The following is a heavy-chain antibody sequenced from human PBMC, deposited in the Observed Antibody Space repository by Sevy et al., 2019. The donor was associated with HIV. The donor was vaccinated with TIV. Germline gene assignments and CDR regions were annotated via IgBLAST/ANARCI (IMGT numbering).Heavy chain of an antibody. J-gene: IGHJ4*02. Sequence: GGSLRLSCAASGFTFSSYWMSWVRQAPGKGLEWVANIKQDGSEKYYVDSVKGRLTISRDNAKNSLYLQMNSLRAEDTAVYYCARGTVVVVAATYYFDYWGQGTLVTVSS. CDR3: ARGTVVVVAATYYFDY. CDR1: GFTFSSYW. D-gene: IGHD2-15*01. V-gene: IGHV3-7*01. CDR2: IKQDGSEK.